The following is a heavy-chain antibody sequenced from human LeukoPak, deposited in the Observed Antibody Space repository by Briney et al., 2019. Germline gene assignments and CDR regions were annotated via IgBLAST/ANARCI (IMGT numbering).Heavy chain of an antibody. CDR3: ARVRGVRGVNTYNWFDP. Sequence: SVKVSCKASGYTFTSYDINWVRQATGQGLEWMGWMNPNSGNTGYAQKFQGRVTMTRNTSISTAYMELSGLRSEDTAVYYCARVRGVRGVNTYNWFDPWGQGTLVTVSS. V-gene: IGHV1-8*01. D-gene: IGHD3-10*01. CDR1: GYTFTSYD. CDR2: MNPNSGNT. J-gene: IGHJ5*02.